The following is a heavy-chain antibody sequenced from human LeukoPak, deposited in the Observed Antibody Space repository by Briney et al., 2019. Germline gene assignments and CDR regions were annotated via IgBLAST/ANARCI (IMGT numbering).Heavy chain of an antibody. D-gene: IGHD2-21*01. CDR3: ARLAGGYYYYMDV. Sequence: GGSLRLSCAASGFTFSSYEMNWVRQAPGKGLEWVSYISSSGSTIYYADSVKGRFTISRDNAKNSLYLQMNSVRAEDTAVYYCARLAGGYYYYMDVWGKGTTVTVSS. CDR2: ISSSGSTI. J-gene: IGHJ6*03. CDR1: GFTFSSYE. V-gene: IGHV3-48*03.